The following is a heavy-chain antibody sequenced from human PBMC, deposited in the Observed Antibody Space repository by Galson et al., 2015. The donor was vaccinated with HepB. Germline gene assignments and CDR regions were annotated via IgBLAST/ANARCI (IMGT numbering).Heavy chain of an antibody. J-gene: IGHJ4*02. CDR3: ARGPDDTNGYYNSFDQ. Sequence: SLRLSCAASGFTFTNFAMHWVRQAPGKGLEWVAIISYDGNNKNYADSVKGRFTISRDISKNTLYLQMNSLRAGDTAVYYCARGPDDTNGYYNSFDQWGQGTLVTVSS. V-gene: IGHV3-30-3*01. CDR1: GFTFTNFA. CDR2: ISYDGNNK. D-gene: IGHD3-22*01.